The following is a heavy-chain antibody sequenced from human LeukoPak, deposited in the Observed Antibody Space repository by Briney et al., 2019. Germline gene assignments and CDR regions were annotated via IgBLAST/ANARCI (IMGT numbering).Heavy chain of an antibody. CDR1: GDSISSYY. D-gene: IGHD2-15*01. CDR3: ARGVAVVAATLYYFDY. CDR2: IYYSGST. V-gene: IGHV4-59*01. J-gene: IGHJ4*02. Sequence: SETLSLTCTVSGDSISSYYWSWVRQPPGKGLEWIGYIYYSGSTNYNPSLKSRVTISVDTSKNQFSLKLSSVTAADTAVYYCARGVAVVAATLYYFDYWGQGTLVTVSS.